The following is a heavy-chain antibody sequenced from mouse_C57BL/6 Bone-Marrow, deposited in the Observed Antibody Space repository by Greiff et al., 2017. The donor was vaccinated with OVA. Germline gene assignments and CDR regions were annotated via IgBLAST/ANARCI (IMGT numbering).Heavy chain of an antibody. D-gene: IGHD2-5*01. CDR1: GFSLTSYG. CDR3: ATYSNYVAFAY. J-gene: IGHJ3*01. Sequence: QVQLQQSGPGLVAPSQSLSITCTVSGFSLTSYGVDWVRQSPGKGLEWLGVIWGVGSTNYNSALKSRLSISKDNSKSQVFLKMNSLQTDDTAMYYCATYSNYVAFAYWGQGTLVTVSA. V-gene: IGHV2-6*01. CDR2: IWGVGST.